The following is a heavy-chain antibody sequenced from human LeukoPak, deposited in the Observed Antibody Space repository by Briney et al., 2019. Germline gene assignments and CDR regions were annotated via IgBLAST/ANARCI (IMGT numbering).Heavy chain of an antibody. CDR2: IIPILGIA. CDR3: ARDRVYDYVWGSYRYPLDY. V-gene: IGHV1-69*04. D-gene: IGHD3-16*02. J-gene: IGHJ4*02. Sequence: GASVKVSCKAPGGTFSSYAISWVRQSPGQGLEWMGRIIPILGIANYAQKFQGRVTITADKSTSTAYMELNSLRAEDTAVYYCARDRVYDYVWGSYRYPLDYWGQGTLVTVSS. CDR1: GGTFSSYA.